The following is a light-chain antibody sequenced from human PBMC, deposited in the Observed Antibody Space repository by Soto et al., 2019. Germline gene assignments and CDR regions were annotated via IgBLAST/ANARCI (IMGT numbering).Light chain of an antibody. Sequence: DIQMTQSPSSVSASVGDRVTITCRASQNIDNWLAWYQQSPGKAPKLLIYAASSLHGGVPSRFSRSGSGTDFTITISSLQPEEFATYYCQHLNSFPRTFGQGTKVEIK. J-gene: IGKJ1*01. CDR2: AAS. V-gene: IGKV1-12*01. CDR3: QHLNSFPRT. CDR1: QNIDNW.